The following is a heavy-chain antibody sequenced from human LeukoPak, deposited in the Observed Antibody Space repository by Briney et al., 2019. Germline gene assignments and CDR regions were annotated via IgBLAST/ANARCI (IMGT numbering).Heavy chain of an antibody. D-gene: IGHD1-1*01. V-gene: IGHV3-48*04. CDR3: AKDVEGSALSYYFDY. CDR2: ISSSSSTI. CDR1: GFTFSSYS. J-gene: IGHJ4*02. Sequence: GGSLRLSCAASGFTFSSYSTNWVRQAPGKGLEWVSYISSSSSTIYYADSVKGRFTISRDNAKNSLYLQMNSLRAEDMALYYCAKDVEGSALSYYFDYWGQGTLVTVSS.